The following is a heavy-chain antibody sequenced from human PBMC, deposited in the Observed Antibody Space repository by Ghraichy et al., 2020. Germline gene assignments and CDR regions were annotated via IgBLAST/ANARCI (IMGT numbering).Heavy chain of an antibody. V-gene: IGHV2-5*02. CDR2: LYGDGDK. Sequence: SGPTLVKPTQTLTLTCSFSGFSMSNTEVGVGWIRQPPGGALEWLALLYGDGDKRYSPSLKTRLTIARVPPYDRVVLTMTDVDPVDTATYFCVHTPGQSATSYSHFDSWGQGTLVAVST. CDR1: GFSMSNTEVG. J-gene: IGHJ4*02. CDR3: VHTPGQSATSYSHFDS. D-gene: IGHD2-15*01.